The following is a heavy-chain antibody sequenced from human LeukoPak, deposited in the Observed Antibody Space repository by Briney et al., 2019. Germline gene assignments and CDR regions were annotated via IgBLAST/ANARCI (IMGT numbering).Heavy chain of an antibody. CDR3: ARGQFPYDFWSGYFDV. CDR1: GFTFRSYT. Sequence: GGSLRLSCAASGFTFRSYTMSWVRQAPGKGLEWVSYISSSSSTIYYADSVKGRFTISRDNAKNSLYLQMNSLRAEDTAVYYCARGQFPYDFWSGYFDVWGQGTTVTVSS. CDR2: ISSSSSTI. J-gene: IGHJ6*02. D-gene: IGHD3-3*01. V-gene: IGHV3-48*01.